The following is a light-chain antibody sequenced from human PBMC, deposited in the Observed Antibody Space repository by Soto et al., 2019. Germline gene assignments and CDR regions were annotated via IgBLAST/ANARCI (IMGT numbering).Light chain of an antibody. CDR2: GAS. Sequence: EIVMTQSPATLSVSPGERATLSCRASQSVSRNLAWYQQKPGQAPRLLIYGASTRATGIPARFSGSGSGTEFTLTISSLQSEDFAVYYCQQRSNWRFGPGTKVDIK. CDR1: QSVSRN. CDR3: QQRSNWR. J-gene: IGKJ3*01. V-gene: IGKV3D-15*01.